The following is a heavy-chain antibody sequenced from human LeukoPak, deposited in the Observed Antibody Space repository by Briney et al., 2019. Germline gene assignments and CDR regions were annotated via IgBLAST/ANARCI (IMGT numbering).Heavy chain of an antibody. Sequence: GGSLRLSCAASGFTFSSYAMSWVRQAPGKGLEWVSAISGSGGGTYYADSVKGRFTISRNNSKNTLYLQMNSLRAEDTAVYYCAKDWKQLVDYYFDYWGQGTLVTVSS. CDR1: GFTFSSYA. CDR2: ISGSGGGT. V-gene: IGHV3-23*01. D-gene: IGHD6-13*01. CDR3: AKDWKQLVDYYFDY. J-gene: IGHJ4*02.